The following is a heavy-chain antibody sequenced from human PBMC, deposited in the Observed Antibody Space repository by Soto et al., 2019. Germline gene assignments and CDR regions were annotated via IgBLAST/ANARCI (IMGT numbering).Heavy chain of an antibody. J-gene: IGHJ4*02. CDR1: GGSISSGGYS. D-gene: IGHD6-19*01. Sequence: ASETLSLTCAVSGGSISSGGYSWSWIRQPPGKGLEWIGYIYHSGSTYYNPSLKSRVTISVDRSKNQFSLKLSSVTAADTAVYYCATAFGGWPPDSWGQGTLVTVSS. CDR2: IYHSGST. V-gene: IGHV4-30-2*02. CDR3: ATAFGGWPPDS.